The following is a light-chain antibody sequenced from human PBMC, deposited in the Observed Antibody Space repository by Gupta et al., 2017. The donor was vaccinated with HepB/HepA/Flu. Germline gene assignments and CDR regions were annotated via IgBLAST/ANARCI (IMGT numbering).Light chain of an antibody. CDR2: GKN. V-gene: IGLV3-19*01. J-gene: IGLJ1*01. CDR3: TSRDNSGNYDV. CDR1: SLRFYF. Sequence: SSELTQDPAVSVALGQTVSITCQGDSLRFYFANWYQQRPGPAPVLVVYGKNKRPSGIPDRFSGSNSGATASLTITGAQAEDEADYFCTSRDNSGNYDVFAPGTKVTVL.